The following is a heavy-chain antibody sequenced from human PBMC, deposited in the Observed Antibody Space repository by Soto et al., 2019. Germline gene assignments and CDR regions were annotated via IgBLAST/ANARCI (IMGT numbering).Heavy chain of an antibody. CDR2: IVVGSGNT. CDR3: AEDRIGLGLGALSFGAGLFDI. V-gene: IGHV1-58*01. CDR1: GFTFNSFA. J-gene: IGHJ3*02. Sequence: SVKVSCKASGFTFNSFALQWVRQARGQRLEWIGWIVVGSGNTNYAQKFQERVTITRDMSTSTAYMELSSLRSEDTAVYYWAEDRIGLGLGALSFGAGLFDIWG. D-gene: IGHD3-16*02.